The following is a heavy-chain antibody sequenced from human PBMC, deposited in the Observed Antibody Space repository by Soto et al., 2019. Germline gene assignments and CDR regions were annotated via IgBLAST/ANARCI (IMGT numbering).Heavy chain of an antibody. CDR3: TRMPGWGWQRFFDY. CDR2: IKSKADGGTT. V-gene: IGHV3-15*01. Sequence: EVQLVESGGDLVKPGGSLRLSCAASEFTFANAWISWVRQAPGKGLEWVGRIKSKADGGTTDYAAPVKGRFTISRDESQNTLYLQMDSLQVEDTAIYYCTRMPGWGWQRFFDYWGQGTAVTVSS. J-gene: IGHJ4*02. D-gene: IGHD5-12*01. CDR1: EFTFANAW.